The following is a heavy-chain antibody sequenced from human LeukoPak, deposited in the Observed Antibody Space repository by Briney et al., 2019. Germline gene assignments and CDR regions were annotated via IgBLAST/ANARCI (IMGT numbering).Heavy chain of an antibody. CDR3: VRGEPDTARFYFDF. J-gene: IGHJ4*02. CDR1: GFTSSSYS. D-gene: IGHD1-14*01. Sequence: GGSLRLSCAASGFTSSSYSMNWVRQAPGKGLEWVSSISSSGSYSDSVKGRFTISRDNAKNSLYLQMDSLRAEDTAVYYCVRGEPDTARFYFDFWGQGALVTVSS. V-gene: IGHV3-21*01. CDR2: ISSSGS.